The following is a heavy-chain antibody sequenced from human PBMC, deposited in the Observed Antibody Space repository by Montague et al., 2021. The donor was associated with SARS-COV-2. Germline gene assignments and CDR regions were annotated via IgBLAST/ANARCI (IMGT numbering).Heavy chain of an antibody. CDR1: GGSISSGSYY. CDR2: IYTSGST. Sequence: TLSLTCTVSGGSISSGSYYWSWIRQPAGKGLEWIGRIYTSGSTNYNPSLKSRVTISVDTSKNQFSLKLSSVTAADTAVYYCARADFWSGYLYFDYWAREPWSPSPQ. CDR3: ARADFWSGYLYFDY. J-gene: IGHJ4*02. D-gene: IGHD3-3*01. V-gene: IGHV4-61*02.